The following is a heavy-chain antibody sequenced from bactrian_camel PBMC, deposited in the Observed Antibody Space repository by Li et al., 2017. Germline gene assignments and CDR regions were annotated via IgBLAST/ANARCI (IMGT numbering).Heavy chain of an antibody. D-gene: IGHD1*01. J-gene: IGHJ6*01. V-gene: IGHV3S53*01. CDR3: AADWPPVCALARWNAEFGH. Sequence: ESGGGSVQAGGSLRLSCEVSDYRYDDINCMGWFRQTPGKEREGVAAFESDGSSTYAESVKGRFTISKANARNVIYLHMENLKPDDTGMYYCAADWPPVCALARWNAEFGHWGQGTQVTVS. CDR2: FESDGSS. CDR1: DYRYDDINC.